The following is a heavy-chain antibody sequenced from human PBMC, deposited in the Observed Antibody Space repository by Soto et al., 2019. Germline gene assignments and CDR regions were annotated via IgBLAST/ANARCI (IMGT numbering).Heavy chain of an antibody. Sequence: PSETLSLTCEVYGGSFSGYYWGWIRQPPGKGLEWIGEINNSGRSKYTSPLKSRVTISVDTSKNQFSLKMRSVTAADTATYYCAKGLGEYYFGLDVWGQGTTVTVSS. V-gene: IGHV4-34*01. CDR3: AKGLGEYYFGLDV. CDR1: GGSFSGYY. CDR2: INNSGRS. J-gene: IGHJ6*02.